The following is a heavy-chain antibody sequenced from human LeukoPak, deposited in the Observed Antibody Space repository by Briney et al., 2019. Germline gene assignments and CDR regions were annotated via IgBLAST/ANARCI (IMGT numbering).Heavy chain of an antibody. V-gene: IGHV4-59*01. CDR1: GGSISTYY. J-gene: IGHJ4*01. D-gene: IGHD6-13*01. CDR3: ARAYSTTFPFDF. Sequence: SETLSLTCTVSGGSISTYYWTWIRQSPGKGLEWIGYIDHSGNTNYNPSLESRVTMSVDPSKKQFSLRLTSLTEADTAVYYCARAYSTTFPFDFWGPGTLVTVSS. CDR2: IDHSGNT.